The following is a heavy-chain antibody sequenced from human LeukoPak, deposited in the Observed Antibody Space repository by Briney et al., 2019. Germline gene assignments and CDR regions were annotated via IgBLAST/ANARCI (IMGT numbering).Heavy chain of an antibody. J-gene: IGHJ4*02. CDR3: ARGVVYPTWSGPHWSDY. CDR1: GFTFSSYW. V-gene: IGHV3-7*01. Sequence: GGSLRLSCAASGFTFSSYWMSWVRQAPGKGPEWVAHIKQDASQEDHVDSVKGRFTISRDNAKNSLYLQMNSQRAEDTAVYYCARGVVYPTWSGPHWSDYWGQGTLVTVSS. D-gene: IGHD3-3*01. CDR2: IKQDASQE.